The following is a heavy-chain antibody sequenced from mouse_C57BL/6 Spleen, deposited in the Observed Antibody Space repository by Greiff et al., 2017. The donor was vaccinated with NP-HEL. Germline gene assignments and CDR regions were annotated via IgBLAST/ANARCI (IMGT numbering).Heavy chain of an antibody. CDR1: GYTFTSYW. CDR3: ARDGSSPYWYFDV. J-gene: IGHJ1*03. V-gene: IGHV1-55*01. Sequence: QVQLQQPGAELVKPGASVKMSCKASGYTFTSYWITWVKQRPGQGLEWIGDIYPGSGSTNYNEKFKSKGTLTVDTSASTAYMQLSSLTTEDSAVYYCARDGSSPYWYFDVWGTGTTVTVSS. CDR2: IYPGSGST. D-gene: IGHD1-1*01.